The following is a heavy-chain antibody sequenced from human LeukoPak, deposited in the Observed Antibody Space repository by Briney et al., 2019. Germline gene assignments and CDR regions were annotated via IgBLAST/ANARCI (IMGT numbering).Heavy chain of an antibody. CDR3: AKVGIAVDYFDY. J-gene: IGHJ4*02. CDR2: ISGSGGST. CDR1: GFTFSSYA. Sequence: GGTLRLSCAASGFTFSSYAMSWVRQAPGKGLEWVSAISGSGGSTYYADSVKGRFTISRDNSKNTLYLQMNSLRAEDTAVYYCAKVGIAVDYFDYWVQGTLVTVSS. D-gene: IGHD6-19*01. V-gene: IGHV3-23*01.